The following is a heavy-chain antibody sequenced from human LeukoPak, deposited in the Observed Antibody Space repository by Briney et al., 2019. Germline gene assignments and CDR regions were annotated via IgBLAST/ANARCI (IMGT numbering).Heavy chain of an antibody. D-gene: IGHD3-22*01. V-gene: IGHV1-69*01. CDR3: ARTSYYDTWGRAFDI. Sequence: SVKVSCKASGGTFSNYAFSWVRQAAGQGLEWMGGIKPIFGTANYAQRFHGRVTITADESTSTAYMELSSLRSEDTAVHYCARTSYYDTWGRAFDIWGQGTMVTVSS. CDR1: GGTFSNYA. CDR2: IKPIFGTA. J-gene: IGHJ3*02.